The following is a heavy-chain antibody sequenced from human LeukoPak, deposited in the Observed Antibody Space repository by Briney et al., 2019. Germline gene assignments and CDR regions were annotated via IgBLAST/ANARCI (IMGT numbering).Heavy chain of an antibody. CDR1: GYTFTSYA. CDR2: INAGNGNT. J-gene: IGHJ3*02. D-gene: IGHD3-3*01. V-gene: IGHV1-3*01. CDR3: ARPITIFGVVIIAYDAFDI. Sequence: ASVKVSCMASGYTFTSYAIHWVRQAPGQRLEWMGWINAGNGNTKYSQKFQGRVTITRDTSISTAYMELSRLRSDDTAVYYCARPITIFGVVIIAYDAFDIWGQGTMVTVSS.